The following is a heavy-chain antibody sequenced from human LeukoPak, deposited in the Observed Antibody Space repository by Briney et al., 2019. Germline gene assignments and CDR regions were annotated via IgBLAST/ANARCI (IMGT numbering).Heavy chain of an antibody. V-gene: IGHV4-61*02. CDR1: GGSISSGNYY. CDR3: VRAHDTLIGSPVQY. Sequence: PSQTLSLTCTVSGGSISSGNYYWTWIRQPAGKGLEWIGRIYISGGTNYNPSLKSRVTISVDTSRNQFSLKLSSVTAADTAVYYCVRAHDTLIGSPVQYWGKGTLVTVSS. J-gene: IGHJ4*02. CDR2: IYISGGT. D-gene: IGHD3-9*01.